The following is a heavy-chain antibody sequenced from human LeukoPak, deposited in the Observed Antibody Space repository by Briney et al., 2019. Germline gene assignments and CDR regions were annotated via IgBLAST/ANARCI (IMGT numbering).Heavy chain of an antibody. CDR3: ARDREPAAGKGYYYYGMDA. J-gene: IGHJ6*02. D-gene: IGHD6-13*01. V-gene: IGHV3-7*01. CDR1: GFTFSSYW. CDR2: IKQDGSEK. Sequence: PGGSLRLSCAASGFTFSSYWMSWVRQAPGKGLEWVANIKQDGSEKYYVDSVKGRFTISRDNAKNSLYLQMNSLRAEDTAVYYCARDREPAAGKGYYYYGMDAWGQGTTVTVSS.